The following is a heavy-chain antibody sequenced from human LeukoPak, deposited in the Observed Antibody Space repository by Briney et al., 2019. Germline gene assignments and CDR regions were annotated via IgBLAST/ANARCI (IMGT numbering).Heavy chain of an antibody. CDR2: IFYSGST. D-gene: IGHD3-3*02. Sequence: SETLSLTCTVSGGSISSTTFYWGWVRQPPGRGQEWIGSIFYSGSTYYNPSLKSRVTISADTSKNQFFLRLSSVTATDTAVYYCARHGHSHYYDYWGQGTLVTVSS. CDR1: GGSISSTTFY. V-gene: IGHV4-39*01. CDR3: ARHGHSHYYDY. J-gene: IGHJ4*02.